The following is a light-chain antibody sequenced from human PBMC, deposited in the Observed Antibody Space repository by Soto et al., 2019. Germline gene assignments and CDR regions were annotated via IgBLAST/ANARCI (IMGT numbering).Light chain of an antibody. CDR3: TAYAGSNIFVV. CDR1: SSDVGGYNY. CDR2: EVS. Sequence: QSALTQPPSASGSPGQSVTISCTGTSSDVGGYNYVSWYQQPPGKAPKLMIYEVSKRPSGVPDRFSGSKSGNTASLTGIGLQADEEADYYCTAYAGSNIFVVFGGGTKLTVL. J-gene: IGLJ2*01. V-gene: IGLV2-8*01.